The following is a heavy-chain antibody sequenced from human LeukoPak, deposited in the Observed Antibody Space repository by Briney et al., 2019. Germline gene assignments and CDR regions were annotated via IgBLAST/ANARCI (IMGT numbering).Heavy chain of an antibody. CDR2: ISSSGSTI. D-gene: IGHD3-10*01. V-gene: IGHV3-48*03. Sequence: GGSLRLSCAASGFTFSSYEMNWVRPAPGKGLEWVSYISSSGSTIYYADSVKGRFTISRDNAKNSLYLQMNSMRAEDTAVYYCARDRPLLWFGELWPHFDYWGQGTLVTVSS. J-gene: IGHJ4*02. CDR3: ARDRPLLWFGELWPHFDY. CDR1: GFTFSSYE.